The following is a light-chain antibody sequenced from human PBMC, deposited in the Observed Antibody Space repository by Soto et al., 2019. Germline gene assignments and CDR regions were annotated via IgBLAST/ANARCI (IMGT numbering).Light chain of an antibody. Sequence: QSVLTQPASVSGSPGQSITFSCTGTSSDIGDHNYVSWYQQHPGKAPKLIIYEVTKRPSGVSNRLSGSKSDNTASLTISGLQAEDEADYYCFSYTNSPAFVFGTGTKVTVL. V-gene: IGLV2-14*01. CDR3: FSYTNSPAFV. CDR2: EVT. CDR1: SSDIGDHNY. J-gene: IGLJ1*01.